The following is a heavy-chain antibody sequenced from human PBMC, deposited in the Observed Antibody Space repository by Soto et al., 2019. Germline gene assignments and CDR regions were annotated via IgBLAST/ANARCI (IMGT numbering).Heavy chain of an antibody. J-gene: IGHJ2*01. CDR3: ATVSPRSWYFDL. CDR1: GYTLTELS. CDR2: FDPEDGET. Sequence: ASVKVSCKVSGYTLTELSMHWVRQAPGKGLVWMGGFDPEDGETIYAQKFQGRVTMTEDTSTDTAYMELSSLRSEDTAVYYCATVSPRSWYFDLWGRGTLVTVSS. V-gene: IGHV1-24*01.